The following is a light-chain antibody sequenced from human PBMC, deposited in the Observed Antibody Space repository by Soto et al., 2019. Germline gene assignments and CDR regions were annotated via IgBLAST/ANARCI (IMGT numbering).Light chain of an antibody. Sequence: DIQLTQSPSTLSASVGDRVTITCRASQSVSTWLAWYQQKPGKAPKLLIYKASNLESWVPSRFSGSGSGTEFTLTISRLQPDDFATYYCQQYSDYSWTFGQGTKVEIK. V-gene: IGKV1-5*03. CDR3: QQYSDYSWT. CDR2: KAS. CDR1: QSVSTW. J-gene: IGKJ1*01.